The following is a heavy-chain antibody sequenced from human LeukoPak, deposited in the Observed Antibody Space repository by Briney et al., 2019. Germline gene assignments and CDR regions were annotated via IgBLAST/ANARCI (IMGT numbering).Heavy chain of an antibody. CDR1: GYTSTSYA. J-gene: IGHJ3*02. Sequence: ASVKVSCKASGYTSTSYAMHWVRQAPGQRLEWMGWINAGNGNTKYSQKFQGRVTITRDTSASTAYMELSSLRSEDMAVYYCARVGSSDAFDIWGQGTMVTVSS. V-gene: IGHV1-3*01. D-gene: IGHD1-26*01. CDR3: ARVGSSDAFDI. CDR2: INAGNGNT.